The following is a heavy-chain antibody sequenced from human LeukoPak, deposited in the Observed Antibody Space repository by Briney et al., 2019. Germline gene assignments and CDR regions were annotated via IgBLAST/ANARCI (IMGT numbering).Heavy chain of an antibody. CDR3: ARHLNYYYYYYMDV. V-gene: IGHV4-39*01. CDR2: IYYDGRT. J-gene: IGHJ6*03. CDR1: GGSISSGSYF. Sequence: SETLSLTCTVSGGSISSGSYFWGWIHQPPGKGLEWIGSIYYDGRTSYNSSLKSRVTISVDTSKNQLSLNLTSVTAADTAVYYCARHLNYYYYYYMDVWGTGTTVTVSS.